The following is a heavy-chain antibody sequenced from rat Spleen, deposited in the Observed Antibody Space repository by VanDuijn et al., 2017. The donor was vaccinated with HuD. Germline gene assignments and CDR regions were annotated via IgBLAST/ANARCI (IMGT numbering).Heavy chain of an antibody. J-gene: IGHJ2*01. CDR3: ARDNNYKAY. V-gene: IGHV5-29*01. Sequence: EVQLVESGGGLVQPGRSLKLSCAASGFTFSDYGVAWVRQAPTTGLEWVATISYGDSSGHSGTYYRDSVKGRFTISRDNAKSSLYLQMDSLRSEDTATYYCARDNNYKAYWGQGVMVTVSS. CDR2: ISYGDSSGHSGT. CDR1: GFTFSDYG. D-gene: IGHD1-10*01.